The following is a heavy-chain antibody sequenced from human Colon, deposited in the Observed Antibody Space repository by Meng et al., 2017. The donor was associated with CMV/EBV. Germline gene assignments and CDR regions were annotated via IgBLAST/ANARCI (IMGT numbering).Heavy chain of an antibody. CDR1: GYPFTSFA. CDR3: ARGGGRFGSGVRLFDL. V-gene: IGHV1-8*01. CDR2: MYPDSGQT. Sequence: GYPFTSFAVNWVRQASGQGLEWMGWMYPDSGQTGYAEKFEGRITMTRDPSTSTAYMELSSLRSDDTAVYYCARGGGRFGSGVRLFDLWGRGTLVTVSS. J-gene: IGHJ2*01. D-gene: IGHD6-19*01.